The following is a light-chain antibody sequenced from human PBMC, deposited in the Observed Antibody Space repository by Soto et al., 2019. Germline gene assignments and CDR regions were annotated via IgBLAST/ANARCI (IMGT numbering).Light chain of an antibody. CDR2: DVS. CDR3: CSYAGSSWV. CDR1: SSDVGGYNY. V-gene: IGLV2-11*01. J-gene: IGLJ3*02. Sequence: QSALTQPRPVSGSPGQSGTISCTGTSSDVGGYNYVSWYQQHPGKAPKLMIYDVSKRPSGVPDRFSGSKSGNTASLTISGLQAEDEADYYCCSYAGSSWVFGGGTKLTVL.